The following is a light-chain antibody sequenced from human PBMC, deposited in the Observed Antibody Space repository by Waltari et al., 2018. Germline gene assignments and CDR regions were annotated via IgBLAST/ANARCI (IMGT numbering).Light chain of an antibody. CDR3: NSYTTSSTWV. CDR2: EVR. J-gene: IGLJ3*02. V-gene: IGLV2-14*01. CDR1: SSDIGAYNY. Sequence: QSALTQPASVSGSPGQSITISCTGTSSDIGAYNYVSWYQHLPGKAPKPVSSEVRRRPSGVSNRFSGSNSGNMASLTISGLQAEDEADYYCNSYTTSSTWVFGGGTKLTVL.